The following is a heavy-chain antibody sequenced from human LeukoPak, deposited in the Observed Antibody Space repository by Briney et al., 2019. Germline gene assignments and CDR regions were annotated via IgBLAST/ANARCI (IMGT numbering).Heavy chain of an antibody. V-gene: IGHV3-23*01. Sequence: GGSLRLSCAASGFTFSSYAMSWVRQAPGKGLEWVSAISGSGGSTYYADSVKGRFTVSRDNSKNTLYLQMNSLRAEDTAVYYCAKALPTVTIYYYYGMDVWGQGTTVTVSS. CDR2: ISGSGGST. D-gene: IGHD4-11*01. J-gene: IGHJ6*02. CDR1: GFTFSSYA. CDR3: AKALPTVTIYYYYGMDV.